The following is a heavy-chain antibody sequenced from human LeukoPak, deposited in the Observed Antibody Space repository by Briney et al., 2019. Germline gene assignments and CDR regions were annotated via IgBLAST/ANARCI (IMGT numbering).Heavy chain of an antibody. CDR3: ARDRMTMIVVVTTPDAFDI. J-gene: IGHJ3*02. V-gene: IGHV1-18*01. CDR1: GYTFNTYG. D-gene: IGHD3-22*01. CDR2: ISGYNGKT. Sequence: GASVKVSCKSSGYTFNTYGITWVRQAPGQGLEWMGWISGYNGKTKYAQKIQDRVTMTTDTSTTTAYMELRSLRSDDTAVYYCARDRMTMIVVVTTPDAFDIWGQGTMVTVSS.